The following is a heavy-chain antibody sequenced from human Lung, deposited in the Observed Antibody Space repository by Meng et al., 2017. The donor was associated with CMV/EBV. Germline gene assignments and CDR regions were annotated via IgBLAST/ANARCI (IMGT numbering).Heavy chain of an antibody. CDR2: TYFVGDT. Sequence: SETLSLTCTVSGASVRGPYWAWIRQSPLKGLEWLGSTYFVGDTKYNPSLKSRVTLSLDTSKDLVSLTLASVTSADTAIYYCPRVPYALGNYFQGPPRYSDLWGRGXLVTVSS. J-gene: IGHJ2*01. D-gene: IGHD2-15*01. V-gene: IGHV4-59*02. CDR1: GASVRGPY. CDR3: PRVPYALGNYFQGPPRYSDL.